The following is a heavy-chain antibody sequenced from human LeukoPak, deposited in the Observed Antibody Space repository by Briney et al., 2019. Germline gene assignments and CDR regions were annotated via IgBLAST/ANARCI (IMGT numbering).Heavy chain of an antibody. J-gene: IGHJ6*03. Sequence: GGSLRLSCAASGFTFSSYWMHWVRQAPGKGLVWVSRINSDGSSTSYADSVKGRFTISRDNAKNTLYLQMNSLRAEDTAVYYCSRGHRVATMPPYYYYMDVWGKGTTVTVSS. CDR3: SRGHRVATMPPYYYYMDV. V-gene: IGHV3-74*01. D-gene: IGHD5-12*01. CDR1: GFTFSSYW. CDR2: INSDGSST.